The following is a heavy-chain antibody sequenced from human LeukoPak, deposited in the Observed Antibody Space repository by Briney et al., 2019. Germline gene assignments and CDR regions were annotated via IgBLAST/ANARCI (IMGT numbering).Heavy chain of an antibody. D-gene: IGHD3-10*01. CDR2: IKQDGSEK. CDR3: ARDTPYGSGSYWSDY. V-gene: IGHV3-7*01. J-gene: IGHJ4*02. CDR1: GFTFSSYE. Sequence: GGSLRLSCAASGFTFSSYEMNWVRQAPGKGLEWVANIKQDGSEKYYVDSVKGRFTISRDNAKNSLYLQMDSLRAEDTAVYYCARDTPYGSGSYWSDYWGQGTLVTVSS.